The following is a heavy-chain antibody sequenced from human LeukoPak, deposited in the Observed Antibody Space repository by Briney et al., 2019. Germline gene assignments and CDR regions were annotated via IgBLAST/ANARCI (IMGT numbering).Heavy chain of an antibody. CDR3: ARALRTGQGDYVPVL. CDR2: IYPGDSET. Sequence: GESLKISCKASGYKFTNYWIGWVRQKPGKGLEWMTIIYPGDSETRYSPSFQGQVTISADKSIGTMYQQWSSLKASDTAMYYCARALRTGQGDYVPVLWGQGTLLIVSS. J-gene: IGHJ4*02. D-gene: IGHD4-17*01. V-gene: IGHV5-51*01. CDR1: GYKFTNYW.